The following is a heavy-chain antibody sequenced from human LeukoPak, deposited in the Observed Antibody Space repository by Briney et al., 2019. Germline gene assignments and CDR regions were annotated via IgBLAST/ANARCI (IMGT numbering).Heavy chain of an antibody. D-gene: IGHD5-18*01. J-gene: IGHJ4*02. CDR3: ARDRDTAMVDY. CDR1: GYTFPRYY. V-gene: IGHV1-46*01. Sequence: GASVQVSCKASGYTFPRYYMHWVRPAPAQGLEWMGIINPSGGSTSYAQKFQGRVTMTRDTSTSTVYMELSSLRSEDTAVYYCARDRDTAMVDYWGQGTLVTVSS. CDR2: INPSGGST.